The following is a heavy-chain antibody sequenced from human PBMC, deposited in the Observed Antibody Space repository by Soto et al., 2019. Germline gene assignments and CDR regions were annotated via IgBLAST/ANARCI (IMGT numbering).Heavy chain of an antibody. D-gene: IGHD2-15*01. CDR3: ARGRYCLTGRCFPNWFDS. Sequence: QVHLLESGPGLVKPSQTLSLTCSVSGDSISTVDYFWAWIRQPPGQALEYIGYIYKSTTTYYNPSFERRVATSLDTLKSQFSLNVTSVTAADTAVYFCARGRYCLTGRCFPNWFDSWGQGTLVTVSS. CDR2: IYKSTTT. CDR1: GDSISTVDYF. V-gene: IGHV4-30-4*01. J-gene: IGHJ5*01.